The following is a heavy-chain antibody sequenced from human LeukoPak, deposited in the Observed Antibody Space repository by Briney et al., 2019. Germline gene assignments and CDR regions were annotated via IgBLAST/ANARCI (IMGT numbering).Heavy chain of an antibody. J-gene: IGHJ4*02. CDR3: AKDDYYGSGSYPYYFDY. D-gene: IGHD3-10*01. V-gene: IGHV3-23*01. CDR2: FIGSDGST. CDR1: GLTFNINA. Sequence: GGPLSLPLAAPGLTFNINAMSGFGQAPGKGLDWVSAFIGSDGSTYYADSVKGRFTISRDNSKNTLYLQMNSLRAEDTAVYYCAKDDYYGSGSYPYYFDYWGQGTLVTVSS.